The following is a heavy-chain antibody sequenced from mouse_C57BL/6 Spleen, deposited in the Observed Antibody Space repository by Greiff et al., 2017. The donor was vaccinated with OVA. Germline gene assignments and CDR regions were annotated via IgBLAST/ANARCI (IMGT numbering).Heavy chain of an antibody. CDR1: GYTFTSYT. J-gene: IGHJ4*01. V-gene: IGHV1-4*01. CDR2: INPSSGYT. Sequence: QVQLKESGAELARPGASVKMSCKASGYTFTSYTMHWVKQRPGQGLEWIGYINPSSGYTKYNQKFKDKATLTADKSSSTAYMQLSSLTSEDSAVYYCARSGLSNYGYAMDYWGQGTSVTVSS. CDR3: ARSGLSNYGYAMDY. D-gene: IGHD2-5*01.